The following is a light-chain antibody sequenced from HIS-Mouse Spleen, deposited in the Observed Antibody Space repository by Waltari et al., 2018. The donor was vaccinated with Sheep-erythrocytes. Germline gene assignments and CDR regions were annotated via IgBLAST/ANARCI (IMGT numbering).Light chain of an antibody. V-gene: IGLV2-23*01. J-gene: IGLJ3*02. CDR3: CSYAGSSTPWV. CDR1: SRDVGSYNL. Sequence: QSALTQPASVSGSPGQSITISCTGTSRDVGSYNLVSWYQQHPGKAPKLMIYEGSKRPSGVSNRFSGSKSGNTASLTISRLQAEDEADYYCCSYAGSSTPWVFGGGTKLTVL. CDR2: EGS.